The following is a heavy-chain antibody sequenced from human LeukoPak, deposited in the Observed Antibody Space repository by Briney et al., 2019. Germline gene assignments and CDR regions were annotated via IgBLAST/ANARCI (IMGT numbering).Heavy chain of an antibody. CDR1: GYTFTSSG. CDR3: ARDRSHLERRGSVGY. Sequence: GASVKVSCKTSGYTFTSSGISWVRQAPGQGLEWMGWISAYNGNTNYAQKFQDRVTLTTDTSTSTAYMELRSLRSDDTAVYYRARDRSHLERRGSVGYWGQGTLVTVSS. D-gene: IGHD1-1*01. J-gene: IGHJ4*02. CDR2: ISAYNGNT. V-gene: IGHV1-18*01.